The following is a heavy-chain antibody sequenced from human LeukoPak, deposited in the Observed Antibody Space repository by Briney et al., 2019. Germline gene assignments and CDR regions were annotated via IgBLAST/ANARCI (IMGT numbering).Heavy chain of an antibody. CDR1: GGSISSYY. CDR3: ARQAGHRDFWSGFDY. Sequence: SETLSLTCTVSGGSISSYYWSWIRQPPGKGLEWIGYIYYSGSTSYNPSLKSRVTISVDTSKNQFSLKLSSVTAADTAVYYCARQAGHRDFWSGFDYWGQGTLVTVSS. J-gene: IGHJ4*02. CDR2: IYYSGST. V-gene: IGHV4-59*08. D-gene: IGHD3-3*01.